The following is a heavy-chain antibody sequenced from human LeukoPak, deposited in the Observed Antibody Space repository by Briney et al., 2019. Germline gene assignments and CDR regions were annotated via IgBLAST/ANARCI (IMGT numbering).Heavy chain of an antibody. CDR1: GYSISSGYY. CDR2: IYHSGST. CDR3: ARLTPTHFDY. Sequence: SETLSLTCAVSGYSISSGYYWGWIRQPPGKGPEWIGSIYHSGSTYYNPSLKSRVTISVDTSKNQFSLKLSSVTAADTAVYYCARLTPTHFDYWGQGTLVTVS. J-gene: IGHJ4*02. V-gene: IGHV4-38-2*01.